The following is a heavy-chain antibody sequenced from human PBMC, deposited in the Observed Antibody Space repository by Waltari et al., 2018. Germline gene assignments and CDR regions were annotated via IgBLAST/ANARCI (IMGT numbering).Heavy chain of an antibody. J-gene: IGHJ6*02. CDR2: ISYDGSNK. D-gene: IGHD3-3*01. CDR3: AREPSYDSSGDV. CDR1: GFTLRSYA. V-gene: IGHV3-30*01. Sequence: QVQLVESGGGVVQPGRSLRLSCAASGFTLRSYAMPWVRQAPGKGLEWVAVISYDGSNKYYADSVKGRFTISRDNSKNTLYLQMNSLRAEDTAVYYCAREPSYDSSGDVWGQGTTVTVSS.